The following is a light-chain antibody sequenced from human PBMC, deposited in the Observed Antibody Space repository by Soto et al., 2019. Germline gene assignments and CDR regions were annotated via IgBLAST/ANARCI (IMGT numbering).Light chain of an antibody. CDR1: QTVSTY. CDR3: QQRYNWLT. CDR2: GAS. Sequence: EIVLTQSPATLSSFPGDRVTLSCRARQTVSTYLSWYQHKPGQAPRLLIYGASNRATGIPARFSGSGSGTDFTLTISSLEPEDSAVYYCQQRYNWLTFGGGTKVDIK. V-gene: IGKV3-11*01. J-gene: IGKJ4*01.